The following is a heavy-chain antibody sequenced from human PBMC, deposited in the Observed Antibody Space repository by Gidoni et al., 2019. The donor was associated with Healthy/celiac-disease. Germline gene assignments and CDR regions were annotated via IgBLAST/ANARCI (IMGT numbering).Heavy chain of an antibody. Sequence: VQLLESGGGLVQPGGSLRLSCSASGFTLSSYAMSWVRQAPWQGLEGVSAISGSGGSTYYADSVKGRFTISRDNSKNTLYLQMNSMRAEDTAVYYCAKGVTYYYGSGSRFDYWGQGTLVTVSS. D-gene: IGHD3-10*01. CDR1: GFTLSSYA. CDR3: AKGVTYYYGSGSRFDY. J-gene: IGHJ4*02. CDR2: ISGSGGST. V-gene: IGHV3-23*01.